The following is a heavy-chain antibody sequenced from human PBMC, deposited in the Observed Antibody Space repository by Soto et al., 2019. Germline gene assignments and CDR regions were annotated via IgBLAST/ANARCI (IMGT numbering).Heavy chain of an antibody. J-gene: IGHJ4*02. Sequence: SETLSLTCTVSGGSISSSSYYWVWIRHPPGKGLEWIGSIYYSGSTYYNPSLKSRVTISVDTSKNQFSLKLSSVTAADTAVCYCARHRYYYDSSGYYQRYFDYWGQGTLVTVSS. V-gene: IGHV4-39*01. CDR2: IYYSGST. D-gene: IGHD3-22*01. CDR3: ARHRYYYDSSGYYQRYFDY. CDR1: GGSISSSSYY.